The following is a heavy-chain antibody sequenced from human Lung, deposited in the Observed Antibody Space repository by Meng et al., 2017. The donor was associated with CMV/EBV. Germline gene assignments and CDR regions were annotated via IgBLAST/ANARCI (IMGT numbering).Heavy chain of an antibody. CDR1: GGSISSGGFY. Sequence: GQTQESGPGLAKPSQPLSLTCTVSGGSISSGGFYWSWIRQHPGKGLEWIGYIYYSGSTYYNPSLRSRVAISIDTSKNQFSLKLTSVTAADTAVYFCARTNYGDYNWFDPWGQGTLVTVSS. J-gene: IGHJ5*02. CDR2: IYYSGST. D-gene: IGHD4-17*01. V-gene: IGHV4-31*03. CDR3: ARTNYGDYNWFDP.